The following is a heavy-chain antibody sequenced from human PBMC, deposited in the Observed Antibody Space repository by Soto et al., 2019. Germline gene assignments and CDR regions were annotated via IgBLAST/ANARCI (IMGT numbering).Heavy chain of an antibody. V-gene: IGHV1-8*01. Sequence: QVQLVQSGAEVKKPGASVKVSCKASGYTFTSYDINWVRQATGQGLEWMGWMNPNSGNTGYAQKFQGRVTMTRNTLISTADMELGSQRSEETAGYCCGREKYGGYFDYWGQGTLVTVSS. CDR3: GREKYGGYFDY. CDR1: GYTFTSYD. J-gene: IGHJ4*02. CDR2: MNPNSGNT. D-gene: IGHD2-15*01.